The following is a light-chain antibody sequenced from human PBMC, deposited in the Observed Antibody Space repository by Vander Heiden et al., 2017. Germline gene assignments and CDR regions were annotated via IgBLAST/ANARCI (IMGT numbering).Light chain of an antibody. V-gene: IGKV3-15*01. CDR3: QQYNNWPPRYT. CDR2: GAS. Sequence: EIVVTQSPATLSVSPGESATLSCRARQSVSSNLAWYQQKPGQATRLLIYGASSGSGTEFTLTISSLQSEDFAVYYCQQYNNWPPRYTFGQGTKLEIK. CDR1: QSVSSN. J-gene: IGKJ2*01.